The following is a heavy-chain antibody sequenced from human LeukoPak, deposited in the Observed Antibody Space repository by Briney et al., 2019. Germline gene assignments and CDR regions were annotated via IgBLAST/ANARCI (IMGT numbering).Heavy chain of an antibody. V-gene: IGHV3-74*01. CDR1: GLTFSSYW. J-gene: IGHJ3*02. D-gene: IGHD6-13*01. CDR2: INTDGSST. CDR3: ARVRAATGTYAFDI. Sequence: PGGSLRLSCAASGLTFSSYWMHWVRQAPGKGLVWVSRINTDGSSTTYADSVKGRFTISRDNAKNTLYLQMNSLRAEDTAVYYCARVRAATGTYAFDIWGQGTMVTVSS.